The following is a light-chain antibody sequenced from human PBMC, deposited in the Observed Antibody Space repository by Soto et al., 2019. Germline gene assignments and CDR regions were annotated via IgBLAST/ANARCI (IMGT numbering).Light chain of an antibody. CDR1: QVITNY. Sequence: DIQLTQSASSLSASVGDRVTITCQASQVITNYLNWYQQKPGKAPKLLIYAASTLQYGVPSRFSGSGSGTEFTLTISSLQPEDFATYYCQQLHTYPLPFGGGTKVEI. J-gene: IGKJ4*01. CDR2: AAS. CDR3: QQLHTYPLP. V-gene: IGKV1-9*01.